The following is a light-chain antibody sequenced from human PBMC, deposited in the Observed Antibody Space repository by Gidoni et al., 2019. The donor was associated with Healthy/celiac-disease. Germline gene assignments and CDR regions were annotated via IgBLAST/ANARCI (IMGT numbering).Light chain of an antibody. CDR3: QQYGSSPWT. V-gene: IGKV3-20*01. CDR1: QSVSSGY. Sequence: EIVLTQSPGTLSLSPGERASQSVSSGYLAWYQQKPGQAPRLLIYGASSRATGIPDRFSGSGSGTDFTLTNSRLEPEDFAVYYCQQYGSSPWTFGQGTKVEIK. CDR2: GAS. J-gene: IGKJ1*01.